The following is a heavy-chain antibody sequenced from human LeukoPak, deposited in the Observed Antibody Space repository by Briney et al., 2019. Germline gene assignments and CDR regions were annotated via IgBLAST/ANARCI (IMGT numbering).Heavy chain of an antibody. CDR3: AKACDILTGFYDY. V-gene: IGHV3-30*18. CDR1: GFTFSSYG. Sequence: GRSLRLSCAASGFTFSSYGMHWVRQAPGKGLEWVAVISYHGNNKYYADSVKGRFTISRDNSKNTLYLQMNSLRAEDTAVYSCAKACDILTGFYDYWGQGTLVTVSS. J-gene: IGHJ4*02. D-gene: IGHD3-9*01. CDR2: ISYHGNNK.